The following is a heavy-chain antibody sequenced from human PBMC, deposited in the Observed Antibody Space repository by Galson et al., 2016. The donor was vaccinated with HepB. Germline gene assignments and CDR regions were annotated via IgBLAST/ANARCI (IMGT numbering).Heavy chain of an antibody. CDR2: ISYDGSKK. D-gene: IGHD1-26*01. CDR1: GLIFSSSG. J-gene: IGHJ4*02. CDR3: AKDHGGSQQGGFDY. V-gene: IGHV3-30*18. Sequence: SLRLSCAASGLIFSSSGMHWVRQVPGKGLEWAAVISYDGSKKCYADSVKGRFTISRDNSKNTLYLQMNSLRAEDTAVYYCAKDHGGSQQGGFDYWGQGTLVTVSS.